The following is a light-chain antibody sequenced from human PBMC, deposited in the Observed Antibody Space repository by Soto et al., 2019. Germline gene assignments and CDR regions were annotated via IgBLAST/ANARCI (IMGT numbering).Light chain of an antibody. CDR3: QQYNNWPRT. V-gene: IGKV3-15*01. CDR2: GAS. CDR1: QSDSSN. Sequence: EIVTTQSPATLSVSPGERATLSCRASQSDSSNLAWYQQKPGQAPRLLIYGASTRATGIPARFSGSGSGTEFTLTISSLQSEDFAVYYCQQYNNWPRTFGQGTKVDI. J-gene: IGKJ1*01.